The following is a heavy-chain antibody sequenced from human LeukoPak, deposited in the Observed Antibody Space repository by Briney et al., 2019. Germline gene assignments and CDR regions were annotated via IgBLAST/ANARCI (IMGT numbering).Heavy chain of an antibody. J-gene: IGHJ4*02. CDR3: AKIASYYDSSGPLDY. Sequence: GGSLRLSCAASGFTFSSCGMHWVRQAPGKGLEWVAVISYDGSNKYYADSVKGRFTISRDNSKNTLYLQMNSLRAEDTAVYYCAKIASYYDSSGPLDYWGQGTLVTVSA. V-gene: IGHV3-30*18. CDR2: ISYDGSNK. CDR1: GFTFSSCG. D-gene: IGHD3-22*01.